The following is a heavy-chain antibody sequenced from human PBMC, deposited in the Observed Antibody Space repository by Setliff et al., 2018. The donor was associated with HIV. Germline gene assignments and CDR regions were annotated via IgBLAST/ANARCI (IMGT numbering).Heavy chain of an antibody. Sequence: SETLSLTCTVSGGSIGSGYYHWSWIRQPAGKGLEWIGRIYTSGSANYNPSLKSRVTMSVDTSKNQFSLKLSSVTAADAAVYYCARRRPPPTGSYSKYYMDVWGTGTTVTVS. V-gene: IGHV4-61*02. CDR2: IYTSGSA. CDR3: ARRRPPPTGSYSKYYMDV. D-gene: IGHD1-26*01. J-gene: IGHJ6*03. CDR1: GGSIGSGYYH.